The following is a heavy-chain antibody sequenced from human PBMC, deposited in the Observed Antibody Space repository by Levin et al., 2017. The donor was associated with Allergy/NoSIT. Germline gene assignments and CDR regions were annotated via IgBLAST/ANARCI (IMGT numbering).Heavy chain of an antibody. Sequence: RGESLKISCSASGFSFSSYGMHWVRQAPGKGLEWVALISYDGSNKYYADSVKGRFTISRDNSKNTLYLQMNSLRAEDTAVYYCAKDNADGGYSYGWAFGGQGTLVTVSS. CDR3: AKDNADGGYSYGWAF. D-gene: IGHD5-18*01. CDR1: GFSFSSYG. V-gene: IGHV3-30*18. J-gene: IGHJ4*02. CDR2: ISYDGSNK.